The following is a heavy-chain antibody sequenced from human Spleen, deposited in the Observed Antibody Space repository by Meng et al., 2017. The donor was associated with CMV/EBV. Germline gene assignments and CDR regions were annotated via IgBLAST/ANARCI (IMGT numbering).Heavy chain of an antibody. J-gene: IGHJ6*02. V-gene: IGHV3-23*01. D-gene: IGHD3-10*01. CDR3: ARDEERWFGERYYYYGMDV. Sequence: GGSLRLSCAASGFTFSSYAMSWVRQAPGKGLEWVSSISPSGDSTYYADSVKGRFTISRDNSKNTLYLQMNSLRAEDTAVYYCARDEERWFGERYYYYGMDVWGQGTTVTVS. CDR2: ISPSGDST. CDR1: GFTFSSYA.